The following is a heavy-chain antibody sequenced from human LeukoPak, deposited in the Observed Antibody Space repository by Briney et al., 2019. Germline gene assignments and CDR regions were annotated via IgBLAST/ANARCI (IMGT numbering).Heavy chain of an antibody. Sequence: SETLSLTCTVSGESISGFYWNWIRQPPGKGLEWIGYIYYSGSTNYNPSLKSRVTISVDTSKNQFSLKLSSVTAADTAVYYCAKDEFGELRPFAFDIWGQGTMVTVSS. CDR3: AKDEFGELRPFAFDI. J-gene: IGHJ3*02. CDR1: GESISGFY. D-gene: IGHD3-10*01. CDR2: IYYSGST. V-gene: IGHV4-59*12.